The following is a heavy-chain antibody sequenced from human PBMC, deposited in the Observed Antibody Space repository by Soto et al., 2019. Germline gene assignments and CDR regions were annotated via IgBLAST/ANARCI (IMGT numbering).Heavy chain of an antibody. CDR3: ARDLYGDYDDDY. D-gene: IGHD4-17*01. J-gene: IGHJ4*02. V-gene: IGHV3-21*01. Sequence: GGSLRLSCAASGFNFETYSMSWVRQAPGKGLEWVSSITTTSTYIYFADSVKGRFTVSRDNAQNSLFLQLDSLRADDTAVYYCARDLYGDYDDDYWGPGTLVTVSS. CDR1: GFNFETYS. CDR2: ITTTSTYI.